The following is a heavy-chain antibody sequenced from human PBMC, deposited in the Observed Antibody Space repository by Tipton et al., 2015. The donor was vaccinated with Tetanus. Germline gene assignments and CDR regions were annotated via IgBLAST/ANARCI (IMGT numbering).Heavy chain of an antibody. D-gene: IGHD6-13*01. CDR2: IYYSGST. J-gene: IGHJ2*01. CDR3: ARVAEDPNSSSWYWYFDL. CDR1: GGSISSGGYY. Sequence: TLSLTCTVSGGSISSGGYYWSWIRQHPGKGLEWIGYIYYSGSTNYNPSLKSRVTISVDTSKNQFSLKLSSVTAADTAVYYCARVAEDPNSSSWYWYFDLWGRGTLVTVSS. V-gene: IGHV4-31*03.